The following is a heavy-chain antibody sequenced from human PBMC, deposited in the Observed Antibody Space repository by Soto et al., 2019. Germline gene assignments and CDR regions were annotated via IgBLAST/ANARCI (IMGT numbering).Heavy chain of an antibody. D-gene: IGHD2-15*01. CDR2: ISGNNGET. CDR1: GYTFTSYG. Sequence: QVPLMQSGGEMKNPGASVKVSCKASGYTFTSYGISWVRQAPGQGLQWMGWISGNNGETKYAQKLQGRVSMTTDTTTRTVYMESRSLRSDDTGEYCFARQAIGSVPSSYCMEVWGQGTTVTVSS. V-gene: IGHV1-18*01. J-gene: IGHJ6*02. CDR3: ARQAIGSVPSSYCMEV.